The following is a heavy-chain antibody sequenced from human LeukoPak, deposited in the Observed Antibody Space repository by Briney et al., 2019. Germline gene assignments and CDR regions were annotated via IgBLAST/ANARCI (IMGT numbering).Heavy chain of an antibody. Sequence: SETLSLTCAVYGGSFSGYYWSWIRQPPGKGLEWIGEINHSGSTNYNPSLKSRVTISVDTSKNQFSPKLSSVTAADTAVYYCARLLRYTYYFDYWGQGTLVTVSS. V-gene: IGHV4-34*01. CDR3: ARLLRYTYYFDY. D-gene: IGHD3-9*01. CDR2: INHSGST. J-gene: IGHJ4*02. CDR1: GGSFSGYY.